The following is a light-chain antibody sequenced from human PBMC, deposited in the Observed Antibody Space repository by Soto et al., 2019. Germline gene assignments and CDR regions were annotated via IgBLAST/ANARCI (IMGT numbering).Light chain of an antibody. Sequence: EVVLTQSPGTLSLSPGERVTLSCRASQSVSLYLAWYQHKPGQAPRVLIYSASTRATGIPDRFSGSGSGTDFTLTISRLEPEDFTVYYCQHYAGSSWTFGQGTKVEIK. CDR1: QSVSLY. CDR3: QHYAGSSWT. CDR2: SAS. V-gene: IGKV3-20*01. J-gene: IGKJ1*01.